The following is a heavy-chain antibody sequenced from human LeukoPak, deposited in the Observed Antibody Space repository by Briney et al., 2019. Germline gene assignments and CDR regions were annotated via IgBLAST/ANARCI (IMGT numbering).Heavy chain of an antibody. CDR1: GGSISSYY. CDR2: IYYSGST. D-gene: IGHD2-15*01. V-gene: IGHV4-59*01. J-gene: IGHJ3*02. CDR3: ARDRTYCSGGSCYSPADAFDI. Sequence: ASETLSLTCTVSGGSISSYYWSWIRQPPGKGLEWIGYIYYSGSTNYNPSLKSRVTISVDTSKNQFSLKLSSVTAADTAVYYCARDRTYCSGGSCYSPADAFDIWGQGTMVTVSS.